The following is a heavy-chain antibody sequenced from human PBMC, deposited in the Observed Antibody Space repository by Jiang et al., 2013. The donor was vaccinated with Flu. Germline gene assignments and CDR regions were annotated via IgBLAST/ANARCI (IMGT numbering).Heavy chain of an antibody. D-gene: IGHD1-26*01. CDR2: INPSGGST. J-gene: IGHJ5*02. V-gene: IGHV1-46*01. CDR3: TRDVSWDYP. CDR1: GYRFTNYY. Sequence: SGAEVKKPGASVKVSCKASGYRFTNYYIHWVRQAPGQGLEWMGTINPSGGSTSYAQKFQGRVSMTSDTSASIVYMELSSLRYEDTAVYYCTRDVSWDYPWGQGSLVTVSS.